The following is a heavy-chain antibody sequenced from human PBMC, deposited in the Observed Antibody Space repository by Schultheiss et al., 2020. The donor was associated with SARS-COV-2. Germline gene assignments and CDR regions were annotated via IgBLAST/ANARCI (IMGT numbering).Heavy chain of an antibody. V-gene: IGHV2-5*02. Sequence: SGPTLVKPTQTLTLTCTFSGFSLSTSGVGVGWIRQPPGKALEWLALIYWDDDKRYSPSLKSRLTITKDTSKTQLVLTMTNMDPVDTATYYCARTTVTTGNFDYWGQGTLVTVSS. CDR2: IYWDDDK. CDR1: GFSLSTSGVG. J-gene: IGHJ4*02. D-gene: IGHD4-17*01. CDR3: ARTTVTTGNFDY.